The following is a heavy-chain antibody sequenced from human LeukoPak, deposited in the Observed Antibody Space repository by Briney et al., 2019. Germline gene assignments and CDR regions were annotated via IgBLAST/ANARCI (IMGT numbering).Heavy chain of an antibody. CDR3: ARGFFMNSAYYVPDNYFDP. D-gene: IGHD5-12*01. CDR2: ISAYNGNT. CDR1: GYTFSNYG. Sequence: ASVKVSCKASGYTFSNYGITWVRQAPGQGLEWMGWISAYNGNTIYAQKFQGRVTMTTDTSARTAYVELRSLRSDDTAIYYCARGFFMNSAYYVPDNYFDPWGQGTLVTVSS. J-gene: IGHJ5*02. V-gene: IGHV1-18*01.